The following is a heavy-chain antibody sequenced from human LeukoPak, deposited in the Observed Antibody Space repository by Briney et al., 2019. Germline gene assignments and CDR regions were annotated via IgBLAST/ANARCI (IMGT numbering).Heavy chain of an antibody. CDR1: GFTFSSYS. V-gene: IGHV3-21*01. CDR2: ISSSSSYI. D-gene: IGHD6-13*01. Sequence: GGSLRLSCAASGFTFSSYSMNWVRQAPGKGLEWVSSISSSSSYIYYADSVKGRFTISRDNAKNSLYLQMNSLRAEDTAVYYCAKARRYSSSAPQYYYYFMDVWGKGTTVTVSS. J-gene: IGHJ6*03. CDR3: AKARRYSSSAPQYYYYFMDV.